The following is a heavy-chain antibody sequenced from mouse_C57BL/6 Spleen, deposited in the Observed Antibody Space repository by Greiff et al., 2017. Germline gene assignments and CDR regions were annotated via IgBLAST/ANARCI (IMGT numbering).Heavy chain of an antibody. CDR1: GYAFSSSW. CDR3: ARSDYGNWYFDV. V-gene: IGHV1-82*01. Sequence: QVHLQQSGPELVKPGASVKISCKASGYAFSSSWMNWVKQRPGKGLEWIGRIYPGDGDTNYNGKFKGKATLTADKSSSTAYMQLSSLTSEDSAVYFCARSDYGNWYFDVWGTGTTVTVSS. J-gene: IGHJ1*03. D-gene: IGHD2-1*01. CDR2: IYPGDGDT.